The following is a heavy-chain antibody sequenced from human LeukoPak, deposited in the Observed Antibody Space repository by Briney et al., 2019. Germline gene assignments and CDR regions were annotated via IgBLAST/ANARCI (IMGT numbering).Heavy chain of an antibody. D-gene: IGHD2-2*01. CDR3: ARAPITSPFYFDY. J-gene: IGHJ4*02. V-gene: IGHV3-20*04. Sequence: GGSLRLSCTASGFAFDEHGMSWVRQVPGKGLEWVSGINWSGGSTGYADPMRGRFTISRDNAKNSLYLQMDSLRAEDTALYYCARAPITSPFYFDYWGQGTLVTVSS. CDR2: INWSGGST. CDR1: GFAFDEHG.